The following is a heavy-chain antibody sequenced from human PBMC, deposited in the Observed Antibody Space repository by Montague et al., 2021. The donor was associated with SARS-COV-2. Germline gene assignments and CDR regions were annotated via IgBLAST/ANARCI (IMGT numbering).Heavy chain of an antibody. CDR3: ARFPTSYYYDSKAAPATPDAFDI. CDR1: GGSISSSGCY. D-gene: IGHD3-22*01. CDR2: IYYSGSN. V-gene: IGHV4-39*01. J-gene: IGHJ3*02. Sequence: SETLSLTCTVSGGSISSSGCYWGWNRKPPGKGLEWIGSIYYSGSNNYNPSLKSRVTISVDTSKNQFSLKLSSVTAADTAVYYCARFPTSYYYDSKAAPATPDAFDIWGQGTMVTVSS.